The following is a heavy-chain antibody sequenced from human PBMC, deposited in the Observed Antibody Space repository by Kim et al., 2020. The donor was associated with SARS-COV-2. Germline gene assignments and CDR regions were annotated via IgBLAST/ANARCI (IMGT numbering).Heavy chain of an antibody. CDR2: IGWNSGDV. J-gene: IGHJ4*02. V-gene: IGHV3-9*01. Sequence: GGSLRLSCAASGFPFRDDAMHWVRQAPGKGLEWVSGIGWNSGDVHYADSVKGRFTISRNNANNSLYLQMSSLRPEDTAVYYCVKAITTLGGPWGQGTLVT. D-gene: IGHD7-27*01. CDR3: VKAITTLGGP. CDR1: GFPFRDDA.